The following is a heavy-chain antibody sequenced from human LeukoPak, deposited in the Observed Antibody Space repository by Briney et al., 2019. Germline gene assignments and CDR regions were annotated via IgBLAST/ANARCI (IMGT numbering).Heavy chain of an antibody. Sequence: GGSLRLSCAASGFTFSDYYMSWIRQAPGKGLEWISYISSSGTIIYYADSVKGRFTVSRDNAKNSLYLQMDSLRAEDTAVYYCARDRWCEQWLGRGTWFDPWGQGTLVTVSS. D-gene: IGHD6-19*01. CDR1: GFTFSDYY. CDR2: ISSSGTII. J-gene: IGHJ5*02. CDR3: ARDRWCEQWLGRGTWFDP. V-gene: IGHV3-11*01.